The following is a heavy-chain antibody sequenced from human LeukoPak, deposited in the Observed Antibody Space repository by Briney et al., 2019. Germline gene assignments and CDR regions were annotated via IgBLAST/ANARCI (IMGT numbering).Heavy chain of an antibody. V-gene: IGHV3-30*04. J-gene: IGHJ4*02. D-gene: IGHD6-6*01. CDR3: ARDNLDPFEYSSSIDY. Sequence: GGSLRLSCAASGFTFSSYAMHWVRQAPGKGLEGVTVISYDGSNKYYAESVKGRFTISRDNSKNTLYLQMNSLRAEDTAVYYCARDNLDPFEYSSSIDYWGQGTLVTVSS. CDR1: GFTFSSYA. CDR2: ISYDGSNK.